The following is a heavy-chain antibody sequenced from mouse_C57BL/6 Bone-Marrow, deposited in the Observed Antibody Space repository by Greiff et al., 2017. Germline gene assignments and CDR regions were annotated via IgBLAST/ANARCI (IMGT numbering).Heavy chain of an antibody. Sequence: EVTLVESGGGLVKPGGSLKLSCAASGFTFSSYAMSWVRQTPDKRLEWVATISSGGSYTYYPDSVKGRFTISRDNAKNTLYLQMSSLKSEDTAMYYCARLITTVVAKGFDYWGQGTTLTVSS. V-gene: IGHV5-6*03. CDR1: GFTFSSYA. CDR3: ARLITTVVAKGFDY. CDR2: ISSGGSYT. D-gene: IGHD1-1*01. J-gene: IGHJ2*01.